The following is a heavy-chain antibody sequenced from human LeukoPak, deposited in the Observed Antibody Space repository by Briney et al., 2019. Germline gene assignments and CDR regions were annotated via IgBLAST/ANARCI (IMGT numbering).Heavy chain of an antibody. V-gene: IGHV1-2*02. J-gene: IGHJ3*02. CDR2: INPNSGGT. CDR1: GYTFTGYY. D-gene: IGHD3-10*01. Sequence: GASVKVSCKASGYTFTGYYMHWVRQAPGQGLEWMGWINPNSGGTNYAQKFQGRVTMTRDTSISTAYMELSRLRSDDTAVYYCARDLGAHTIWFGESHDAFDIWGQGTMVTVSS. CDR3: ARDLGAHTIWFGESHDAFDI.